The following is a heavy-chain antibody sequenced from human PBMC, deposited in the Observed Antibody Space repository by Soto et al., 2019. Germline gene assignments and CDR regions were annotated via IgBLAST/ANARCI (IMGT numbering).Heavy chain of an antibody. J-gene: IGHJ4*02. V-gene: IGHV3-9*01. CDR1: GFTFDDYA. Sequence: EVQLVESGGGLVQPGRSLRLSCAASGFTFDDYAMHWVRQAPGKGLEWVSGISWNSGSIGYADSVKGRFTISRDNAKNSLYLQMNSLRAEDTALYYCAKDTLGELSAVDYWGQGTLVTVSS. CDR3: AKDTLGELSAVDY. CDR2: ISWNSGSI. D-gene: IGHD3-16*02.